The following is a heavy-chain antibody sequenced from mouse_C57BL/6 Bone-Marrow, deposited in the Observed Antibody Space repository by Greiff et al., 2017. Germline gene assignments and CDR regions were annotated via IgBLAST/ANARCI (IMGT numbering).Heavy chain of an antibody. CDR3: ARSVYGYDGNFDY. J-gene: IGHJ2*01. V-gene: IGHV1-64*01. CDR1: GYTFTSYW. CDR2: IHPNSGST. Sequence: QVQLQQPGAELVKPGASVKLSCKASGYTFTSYWMHWVKQRPGQGLEWIGMIHPNSGSTNYNEKFKSKATLTVDKSSSTAYMQLSSLTSEDSAVYYGARSVYGYDGNFDYWGQGTTLTVSS. D-gene: IGHD2-2*01.